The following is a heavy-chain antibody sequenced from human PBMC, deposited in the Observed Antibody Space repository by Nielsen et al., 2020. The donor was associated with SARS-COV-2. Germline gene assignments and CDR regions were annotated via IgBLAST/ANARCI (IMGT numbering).Heavy chain of an antibody. CDR1: GFTFSSYS. V-gene: IGHV3-9*01. D-gene: IGHD6-6*01. Sequence: SLKISCAASGFTFSSYSMNWVRQAPGKGLEWVSGISWNSGSIGYADSVKGRFTISRDNAKNSLYLQMNSLRAEDTALYYCAKDGEYSSSSYYFDYWGQGTLVTVSS. J-gene: IGHJ4*02. CDR2: ISWNSGSI. CDR3: AKDGEYSSSSYYFDY.